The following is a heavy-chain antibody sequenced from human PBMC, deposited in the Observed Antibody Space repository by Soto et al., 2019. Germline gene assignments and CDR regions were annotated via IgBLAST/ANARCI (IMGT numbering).Heavy chain of an antibody. CDR3: ARLVNYDFSMDV. V-gene: IGHV5-51*01. Sequence: GESLKISCKASDTTHWIGWVRQKPGKGLEWMGIIYPGDSDTKYSPSFQGQVTISVDKSISTAYLHWSSLKASDTATYYCARLVNYDFSMDVWRLWTTVTVSS. CDR2: IYPGDSDT. CDR1: DTTHW. J-gene: IGHJ6*01.